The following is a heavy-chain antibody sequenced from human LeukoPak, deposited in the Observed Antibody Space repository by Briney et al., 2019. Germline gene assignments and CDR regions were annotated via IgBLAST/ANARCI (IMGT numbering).Heavy chain of an antibody. Sequence: ASVKVSCKASGGTFSSYAISWVRQAPGQGLEWMGGIIPIFGTANYAQKFQGRVTITADESTSTAYMELSSLRSEDTAVYYCARGDYYDSSGPSKFWGRGTLVTVSS. CDR2: IIPIFGTA. J-gene: IGHJ4*02. CDR1: GGTFSSYA. V-gene: IGHV1-69*13. D-gene: IGHD3-22*01. CDR3: ARGDYYDSSGPSKF.